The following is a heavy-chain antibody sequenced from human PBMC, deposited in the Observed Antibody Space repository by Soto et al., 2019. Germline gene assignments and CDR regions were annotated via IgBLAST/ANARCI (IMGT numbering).Heavy chain of an antibody. CDR1: GGSISSYY. J-gene: IGHJ5*02. CDR2: IYYSGST. V-gene: IGHV4-59*08. D-gene: IGHD3-22*01. Sequence: QVQLQESGPGLVKPSETLSLSCTVSGGSISSYYWSWIRQPPGKGLEWIGYIYYSGSTNYNTSLKWRVTIPVDTSKNQSSLKLSSVTAADTAVYYCASHVGYDSSGYYRNWFDPWGQGTLVTVSS. CDR3: ASHVGYDSSGYYRNWFDP.